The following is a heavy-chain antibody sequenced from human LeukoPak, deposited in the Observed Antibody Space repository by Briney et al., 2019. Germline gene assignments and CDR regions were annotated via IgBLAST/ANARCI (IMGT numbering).Heavy chain of an antibody. CDR2: ISNDGTTT. D-gene: IGHD3-10*01. CDR1: GFTFSGYR. V-gene: IGHV3-74*01. Sequence: GGSLRLSCAASGFTFSGYRMLWVRQAPGKGLVWVSRISNDGTTTNYADSVKGRFTISRDNAKNTLYLQMNSLRAEDTAVYYCARDHYGSGSYWGQGALVTVSS. CDR3: ARDHYGSGSY. J-gene: IGHJ4*02.